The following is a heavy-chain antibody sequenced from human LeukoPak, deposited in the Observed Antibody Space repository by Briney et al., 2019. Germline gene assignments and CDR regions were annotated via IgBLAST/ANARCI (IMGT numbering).Heavy chain of an antibody. D-gene: IGHD3-22*01. V-gene: IGHV1-46*01. J-gene: IGHJ4*02. CDR3: ARAAGHSSAYYSDY. CDR1: GYTLANYY. CDR2: INPSGGST. Sequence: ASVKVSCKASGYTLANYYIHWVRQAPGQGLEWMGLINPSGGSTSYAQKFQGRVTTTRDTSPSTVYMQLSSLRSEDTAVYYCARAAGHSSAYYSDYWGQGTLVSVSS.